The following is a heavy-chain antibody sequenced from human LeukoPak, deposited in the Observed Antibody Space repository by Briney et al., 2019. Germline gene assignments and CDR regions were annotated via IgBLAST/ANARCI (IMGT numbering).Heavy chain of an antibody. D-gene: IGHD2-2*01. CDR1: GGSISSGGYY. Sequence: SETLSLTCTVSGGSISSGGYYWTWIRQHPGKGLEWSGHIYDSGGTNYNPSLKSRTIISVDTSKNQFSLNLSSVTAADTAVYYCARDRGRKYQLQYWYFDLWGRGTLVTVSS. CDR2: IYDSGGT. V-gene: IGHV4-31*03. CDR3: ARDRGRKYQLQYWYFDL. J-gene: IGHJ2*01.